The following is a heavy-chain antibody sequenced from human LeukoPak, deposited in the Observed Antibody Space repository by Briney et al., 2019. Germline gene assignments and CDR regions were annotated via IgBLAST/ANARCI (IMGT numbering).Heavy chain of an antibody. CDR1: GYTFTGYY. V-gene: IGHV1-2*02. D-gene: IGHD2-15*01. CDR3: ARGGLYCSGGSCYSGDFDY. Sequence: GASVKVSCKASGYTFTGYYMHWVRQAPGQGLEWMGWINPNSGGTNYAQKFQGRVTMTRDTSISTAYMELSRLRSDDTAVYYCARGGLYCSGGSCYSGDFDYWGQGTLVTVSS. J-gene: IGHJ4*02. CDR2: INPNSGGT.